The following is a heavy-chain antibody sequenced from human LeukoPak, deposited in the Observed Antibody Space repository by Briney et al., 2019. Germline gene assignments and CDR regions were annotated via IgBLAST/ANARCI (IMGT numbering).Heavy chain of an antibody. CDR1: SGSISSDY. D-gene: IGHD3-22*01. Sequence: SETLSLTCTVSSGSISSDYWSWIRQSPGKGLEWIGSTYYSGSGTTNYNPSLKSRVTMSIDRSKSLFSLRLSSVPAADTAVYYCARDMSQKWFYYWGQGALVTVSS. J-gene: IGHJ4*02. V-gene: IGHV4-59*01. CDR3: ARDMSQKWFYY. CDR2: TYYSGSGTT.